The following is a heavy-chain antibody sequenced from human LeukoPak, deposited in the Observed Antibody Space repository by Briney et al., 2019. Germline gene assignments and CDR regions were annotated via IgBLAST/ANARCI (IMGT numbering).Heavy chain of an antibody. CDR1: GFILRSYW. Sequence: GGSLRLSCAASGFILRSYWMHWVRQARAKGRVWVSRINSDGSSTIYADAVKGRFTISRDNAKNTLYLQMNSLRAEDTAVDYCAKWGVGATSGGWDYWGQGALVTVSS. CDR2: INSDGSST. J-gene: IGHJ4*02. D-gene: IGHD1-26*01. V-gene: IGHV3-74*01. CDR3: AKWGVGATSGGWDY.